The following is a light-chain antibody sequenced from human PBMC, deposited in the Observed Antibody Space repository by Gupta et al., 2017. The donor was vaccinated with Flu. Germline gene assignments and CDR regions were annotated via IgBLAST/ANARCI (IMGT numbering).Light chain of an antibody. Sequence: QSALTKPASVSGSPGQSITISCPGTSSDVGSDDHVYWYQQHPGKGPKLIIYEGSKRPSGVSNRFSGSKSGNTASLTISGLQTEDEADYYCCSDAGTTAFVFGTGTRVTVL. CDR2: EGS. CDR3: CSDAGTTAFV. V-gene: IGLV2-23*01. CDR1: SSDVGSDDH. J-gene: IGLJ1*01.